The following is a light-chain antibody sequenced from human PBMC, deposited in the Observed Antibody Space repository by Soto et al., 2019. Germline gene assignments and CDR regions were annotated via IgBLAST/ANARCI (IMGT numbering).Light chain of an antibody. CDR2: DVS. Sequence: QSALTQPASVSGSPGQSITISCTGTSSDVGGYNYVSWYQHHPGKAPKLMIYDVSNRPSGVSNRFSGSKSGNTASLIISALQAEDEADYYCSSYTSSSTLSTDVFGTGTKLTVL. CDR3: SSYTSSSTLSTDV. CDR1: SSDVGGYNY. V-gene: IGLV2-14*03. J-gene: IGLJ1*01.